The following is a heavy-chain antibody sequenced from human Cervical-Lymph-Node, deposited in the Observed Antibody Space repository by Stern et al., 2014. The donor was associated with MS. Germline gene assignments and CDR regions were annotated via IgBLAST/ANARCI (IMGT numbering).Heavy chain of an antibody. J-gene: IGHJ6*02. D-gene: IGHD2-2*01. CDR1: GYNFGDYW. CDR2: IFPADSDS. V-gene: IGHV5-51*01. CDR3: ARHQPAATFAMDV. Sequence: EVPLVESGAEVKKPGESLKISCKGSGYNFGDYWIGWVRQKPGKGLEWMGTIFPADSDSRYSPSFEGQVTISADESISTAFLQSSSLKASDTGIYYCARHQPAATFAMDVWGQGTTVIVSS.